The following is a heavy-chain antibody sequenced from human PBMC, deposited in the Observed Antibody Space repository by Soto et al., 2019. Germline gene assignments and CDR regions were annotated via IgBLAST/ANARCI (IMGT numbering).Heavy chain of an antibody. CDR1: GFTFNTYG. Sequence: PVGSLRLSCAASGFTFNTYGMHWVRQAPGKGLEWVAVIWYDGSNKYYADSAKGRFTVPRDNSRNTLYLQMNSLRVEDTAVYYCARIDCTGGSCRPYAYYGLDVWGQGTTVTAP. CDR2: IWYDGSNK. V-gene: IGHV3-33*01. J-gene: IGHJ6*02. CDR3: ARIDCTGGSCRPYAYYGLDV. D-gene: IGHD2-15*01.